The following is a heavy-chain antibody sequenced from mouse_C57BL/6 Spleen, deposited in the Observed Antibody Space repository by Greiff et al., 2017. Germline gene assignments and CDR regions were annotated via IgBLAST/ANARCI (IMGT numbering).Heavy chain of an antibody. CDR3: ARAEGRGYFDY. V-gene: IGHV5-4*01. CDR1: GFSFSSYA. Sequence: EVQVVESGGGLVKPGGSLKLSCAASGFSFSSYAMSWVRQTPEKRLEWVATISDGGSYTYYPDNVKGRFTSSRDNAKNNLYQQMSHLKSEDTAMYYCARAEGRGYFDYWGQGTTLTVSS. D-gene: IGHD3-3*01. J-gene: IGHJ2*01. CDR2: ISDGGSYT.